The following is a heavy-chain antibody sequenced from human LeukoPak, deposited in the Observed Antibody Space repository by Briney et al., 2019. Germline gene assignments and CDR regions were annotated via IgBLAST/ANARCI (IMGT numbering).Heavy chain of an antibody. J-gene: IGHJ4*02. CDR3: AKDTTHSGSYGIDY. Sequence: PGGSLRLSCAASGLTFSSYAMNWVRQAPGKGLEWVSAINSGGVNTYYADSVKGRFTISRDNSKNTLYLQMNSLRAEDTAVYYCAKDTTHSGSYGIDYWGQGTLVIVSS. D-gene: IGHD1-26*01. CDR2: INSGGVNT. CDR1: GLTFSSYA. V-gene: IGHV3-23*01.